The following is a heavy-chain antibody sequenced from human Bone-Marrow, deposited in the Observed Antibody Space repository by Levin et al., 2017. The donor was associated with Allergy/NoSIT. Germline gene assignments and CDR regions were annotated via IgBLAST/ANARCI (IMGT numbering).Heavy chain of an antibody. Sequence: GGSLRLSCKASGYSFTTYEINWVRHVTGQGPEWLGWMNPNTGATGYAGKFQGRVTMTRNISINTAYMELSRLRFEDTALYFCARAGGSGPIGHYYGMDVWGQGTTVAVSS. CDR3: ARAGGSGPIGHYYGMDV. V-gene: IGHV1-8*01. CDR1: GYSFTTYE. CDR2: MNPNTGAT. D-gene: IGHD3-10*01. J-gene: IGHJ6*02.